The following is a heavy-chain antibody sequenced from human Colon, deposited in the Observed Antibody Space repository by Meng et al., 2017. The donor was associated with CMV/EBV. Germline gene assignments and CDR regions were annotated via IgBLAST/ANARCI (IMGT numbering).Heavy chain of an antibody. Sequence: SGFMFSSYSMHWFRQAPGKGLEWVSFISFDGSTEDYADSVKGRFTISRDNSKNTLDLQLNTLRPGDTAVYYCARDPSYDSSGFPDFDFWGQGTLVTVSS. J-gene: IGHJ4*02. CDR3: ARDPSYDSSGFPDFDF. CDR1: GFMFSSYS. CDR2: ISFDGSTE. D-gene: IGHD3-22*01. V-gene: IGHV3-30-3*01.